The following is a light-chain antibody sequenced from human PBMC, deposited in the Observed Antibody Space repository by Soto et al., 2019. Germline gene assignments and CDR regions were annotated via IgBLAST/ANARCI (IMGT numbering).Light chain of an antibody. CDR1: SSNIGAGSD. Sequence: QSVLTQPPSVSGAPGQIVTISCTGSSSNIGAGSDVHWYQQSPGRVPKLLVYGNKHRPSRVPDRFSASKSGTSASLAITGLQADDEADYYCQSYDNNLRGVLFGGGTKLTVL. V-gene: IGLV1-40*01. CDR2: GNK. CDR3: QSYDNNLRGVL. J-gene: IGLJ2*01.